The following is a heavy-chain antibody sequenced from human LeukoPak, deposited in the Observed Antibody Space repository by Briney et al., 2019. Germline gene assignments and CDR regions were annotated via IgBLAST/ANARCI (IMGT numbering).Heavy chain of an antibody. Sequence: ASVKVSCKVSGYALTELSMNWVRQAPGKGLEWMATFPPDNGETIYAQKFQGRVIMTEDTSTDTAYMELSSLRSEDTAMYYCASGNEVTLDGFAIWGQGTMVTVSS. CDR2: FPPDNGET. J-gene: IGHJ3*02. CDR3: ASGNEVTLDGFAI. CDR1: GYALTELS. D-gene: IGHD2-15*01. V-gene: IGHV1-24*01.